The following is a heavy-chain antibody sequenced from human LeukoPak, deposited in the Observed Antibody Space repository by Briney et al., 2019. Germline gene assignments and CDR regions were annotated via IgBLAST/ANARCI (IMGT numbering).Heavy chain of an antibody. D-gene: IGHD2-21*02. CDR3: LCSQGDRGGFDY. CDR1: GYPFTTYA. V-gene: IGHV1-3*01. CDR2: INAGRGNT. J-gene: IGHJ4*02. Sequence: ASVRVSCKASGYPFTTYAMHWVRQAPGQRLEWMGWINAGRGNTKYSQKFQGRVTFTRDTSATTAYMELGSLTSEDTAVYYCLCSQGDRGGFDYWGQGTLVTVSS.